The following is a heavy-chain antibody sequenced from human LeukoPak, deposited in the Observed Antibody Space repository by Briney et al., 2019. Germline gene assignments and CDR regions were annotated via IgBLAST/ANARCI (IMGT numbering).Heavy chain of an antibody. Sequence: PGGSLRLSCAASGNYWMHWVRQAPGKGLVWVSHINGDGSWTTYADSVKGRFTISRDNSKNTLYLQMNSLKVEDTAVYYCAKTSGGNYWGQGTLITVSS. CDR1: GNYW. CDR3: AKTSGGNY. D-gene: IGHD4-23*01. CDR2: INGDGSWT. V-gene: IGHV3-74*01. J-gene: IGHJ4*02.